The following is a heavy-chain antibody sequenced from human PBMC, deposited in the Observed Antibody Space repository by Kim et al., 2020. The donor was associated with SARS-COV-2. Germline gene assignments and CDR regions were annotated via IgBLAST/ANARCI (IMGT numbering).Heavy chain of an antibody. Sequence: GGSLRLSCAASGFSFSNYHMSWIRQAPGKGLEWISYINYNSGTIYYADSVKGRFTISRDNAKNSLYLQMNSLRAEDTAEYYCAGEYSRPIFGYWGQGTLVTVSS. D-gene: IGHD6-13*01. CDR1: GFSFSNYH. CDR3: AGEYSRPIFGY. J-gene: IGHJ4*01. V-gene: IGHV3-11*01. CDR2: INYNSGTI.